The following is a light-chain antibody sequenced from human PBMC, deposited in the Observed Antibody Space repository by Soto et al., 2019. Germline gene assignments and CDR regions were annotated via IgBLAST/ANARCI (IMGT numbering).Light chain of an antibody. Sequence: EIVLTQSPGPLSLSPGERASLSCRASQIIISNYLAWYQQRPGQAPRLLIYGASNRPTGIPDRFIGSGSGTDFTLSISRLEPEDFAVYYCHHYSISPCTFGQGTKVDIK. CDR1: QIIISNY. CDR3: HHYSISPCT. J-gene: IGKJ1*01. V-gene: IGKV3-20*01. CDR2: GAS.